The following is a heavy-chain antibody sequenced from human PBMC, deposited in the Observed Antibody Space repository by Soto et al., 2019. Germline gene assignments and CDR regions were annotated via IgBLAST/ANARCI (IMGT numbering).Heavy chain of an antibody. Sequence: ASVKVSCKASGHTFTSYYMHWVRQAPGQGLEWMGIINPSGGSTSYAQKFQGRVTMTRDTSTSTVYMELSSLRSEDTAVYYCARVRLRYFDYNAFDIWGQGTMVTVSS. CDR1: GHTFTSYY. J-gene: IGHJ3*02. CDR3: ARVRLRYFDYNAFDI. CDR2: INPSGGST. V-gene: IGHV1-46*03. D-gene: IGHD3-9*01.